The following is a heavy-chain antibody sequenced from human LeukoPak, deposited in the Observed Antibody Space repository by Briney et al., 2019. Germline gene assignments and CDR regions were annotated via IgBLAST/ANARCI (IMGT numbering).Heavy chain of an antibody. J-gene: IGHJ4*02. Sequence: AASVKVSCKASGYTFTSYDINWVRQATGQGLEWMGWMNRNSGNTGYAQKFQGRVTITRNTSISTAYMELSSLRSEDTAVYYCARTERVGATPFDYWGQGTLVTVSS. D-gene: IGHD1-26*01. CDR2: MNRNSGNT. V-gene: IGHV1-8*03. CDR3: ARTERVGATPFDY. CDR1: GYTFTSYD.